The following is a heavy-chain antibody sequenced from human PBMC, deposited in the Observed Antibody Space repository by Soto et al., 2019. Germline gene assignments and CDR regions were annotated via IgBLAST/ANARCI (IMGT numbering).Heavy chain of an antibody. J-gene: IGHJ4*02. V-gene: IGHV1-46*03. Sequence: QVQLVQSGAEVKKPGASVKVSCKASGYTFTSYYMHWVRQAPGQGLEWMGIINPSGGSTSYAQKFQGRVTMTRDTSTSTVYMGLSSLRSEDTAVYYCARDKYDYVWGSYPRIGLDYWGQGTLVTVSS. D-gene: IGHD3-16*02. CDR1: GYTFTSYY. CDR2: INPSGGST. CDR3: ARDKYDYVWGSYPRIGLDY.